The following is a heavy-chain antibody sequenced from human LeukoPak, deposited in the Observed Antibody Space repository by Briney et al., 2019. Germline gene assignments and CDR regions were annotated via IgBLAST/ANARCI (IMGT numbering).Heavy chain of an antibody. J-gene: IGHJ4*02. CDR3: ARGSGYSYSSIVY. V-gene: IGHV3-74*01. CDR2: INGDGTTT. Sequence: GGSLRLSCSASGLTVTNAWMNWVRQAPGKGLVWVSRINGDGTTTTYADSVQGRFTISRDNAKNTLYLQMNSLRAEDTAVYYCARGSGYSYSSIVYWGQGSLVTVSS. CDR1: GLTVTNAW. D-gene: IGHD5-18*01.